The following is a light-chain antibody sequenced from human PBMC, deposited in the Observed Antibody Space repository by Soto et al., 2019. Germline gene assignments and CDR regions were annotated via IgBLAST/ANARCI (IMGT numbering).Light chain of an antibody. CDR3: GTWDSSLSVHAV. J-gene: IGLJ7*01. CDR2: DNN. V-gene: IGLV1-51*01. Sequence: QSVLTQPPSVSAAPGQKVTISCSGSSSNIGNNYVSWYQQLPGTAPKLLIYDNNKRPSGIPDRFSGSKSGTSATLGITGLQTRDEADYYCGTWDSSLSVHAVFGGGPQLTVL. CDR1: SSNIGNNY.